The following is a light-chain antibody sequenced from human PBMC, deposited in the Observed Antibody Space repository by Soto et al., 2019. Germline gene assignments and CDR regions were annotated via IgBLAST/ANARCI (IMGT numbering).Light chain of an antibody. CDR2: EAN. J-gene: IGLJ2*01. V-gene: IGLV2-23*02. Sequence: QSALTQPASVSGSPGQSITISCTGTSDDVGSYNLVSWYQHHPGKALKLVIYEANKRPSWVSNRFSGSKSGNTASLTISGLQAEDEADYYCCSYAGYSTFVVFGGGTQLTVL. CDR3: CSYAGYSTFVV. CDR1: SDDVGSYNL.